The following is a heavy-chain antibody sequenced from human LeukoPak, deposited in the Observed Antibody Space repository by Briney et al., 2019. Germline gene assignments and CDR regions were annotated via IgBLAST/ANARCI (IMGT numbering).Heavy chain of an antibody. Sequence: PSETLSLTCTVSGGSISSSSYYWGWIRQPSGKGLEWIGSIYYSGSTYYNPSLKGRVTISVDTSKNQFSLKLSSVTAADTAVYYCARARNNWNYFLDYWGQGTLVTVSS. V-gene: IGHV4-39*07. J-gene: IGHJ4*02. D-gene: IGHD1-7*01. CDR3: ARARNNWNYFLDY. CDR1: GGSISSSSYY. CDR2: IYYSGST.